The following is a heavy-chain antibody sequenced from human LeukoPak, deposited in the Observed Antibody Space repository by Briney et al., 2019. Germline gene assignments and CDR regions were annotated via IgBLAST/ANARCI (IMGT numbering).Heavy chain of an antibody. CDR1: GYTLTELS. CDR2: FDPEDGET. Sequence: ASVKVSCKVSGYTLTELSMHWVRQAPGKGLEWMGGFDPEDGETIYAQKFQGRVTMTEDTSTDTAYMELSSLRSEDTAVYYCATSQGYCSGGSCYILDYWGQGTLVTVSS. CDR3: ATSQGYCSGGSCYILDY. J-gene: IGHJ4*02. D-gene: IGHD2-15*01. V-gene: IGHV1-24*01.